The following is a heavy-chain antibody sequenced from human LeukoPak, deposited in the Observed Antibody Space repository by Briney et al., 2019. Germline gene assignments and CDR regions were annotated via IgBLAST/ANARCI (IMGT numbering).Heavy chain of an antibody. CDR1: GDSISSSLYY. V-gene: IGHV4-39*01. Sequence: TPSETLSLTCTVSGDSISSSLYYWAWIRQPPGKGLEWIGSIYYSGNTYYNPSLKSRVTISVDTSKNQFSLNLSSVTAADTAVYYCARPRTSYYDDGSGPRADYWGQGTLVTVSS. CDR3: ARPRTSYYDDGSGPRADY. D-gene: IGHD3-22*01. CDR2: IYYSGNT. J-gene: IGHJ4*02.